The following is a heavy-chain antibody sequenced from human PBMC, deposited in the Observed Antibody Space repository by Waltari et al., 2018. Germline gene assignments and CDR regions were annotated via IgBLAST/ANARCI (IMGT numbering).Heavy chain of an antibody. D-gene: IGHD6-13*01. CDR3: ARVSAAGVDAFDI. J-gene: IGHJ3*02. Sequence: QVQLVQSGAEVKKPAASVKVSCQASGYTFPSYDLNWVRQATGQGLAWMGWMNPNSGNTGYAQKFQGRVTMTRNTSISTAYMELSSLRSEDTAVYYCARVSAAGVDAFDIWGQGTMVTVSS. CDR1: GYTFPSYD. V-gene: IGHV1-8*01. CDR2: MNPNSGNT.